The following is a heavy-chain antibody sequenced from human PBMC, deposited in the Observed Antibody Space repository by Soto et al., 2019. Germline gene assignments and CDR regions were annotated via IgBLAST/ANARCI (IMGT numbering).Heavy chain of an antibody. V-gene: IGHV1-3*01. CDR1: GYIFTSYT. J-gene: IGHJ4*02. D-gene: IGHD6-19*01. CDR3: ARGQGYSTGWYYFDF. Sequence: QVHLVQSGAEVKKPGASVKVSCKASGYIFTSYTIHWVRQAPGQRLEWMGWTSAGNGNTKSSQKFQDRVTFTRDTSAPTAYMELSSLTYEDTAVYYCARGQGYSTGWYYFDFWGQGTLVTGSS. CDR2: TSAGNGNT.